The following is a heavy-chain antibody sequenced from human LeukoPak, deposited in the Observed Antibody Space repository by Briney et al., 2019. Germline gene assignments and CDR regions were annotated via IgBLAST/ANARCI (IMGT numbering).Heavy chain of an antibody. J-gene: IGHJ4*02. Sequence: GASVKVSCKASGYTFTSYDINWVRQATGQGLEWMGWMHPNSGSTGYAQKFQGRVTITRNTSISTAYMELSGLRSEDTAVYYCARGRSTGYPYYFEYWGQGTLVTVSS. CDR3: ARGRSTGYPYYFEY. CDR1: GYTFTSYD. V-gene: IGHV1-8*03. D-gene: IGHD5-12*01. CDR2: MHPNSGST.